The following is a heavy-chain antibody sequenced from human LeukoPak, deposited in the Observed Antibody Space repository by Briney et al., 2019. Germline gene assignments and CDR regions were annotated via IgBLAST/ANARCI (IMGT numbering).Heavy chain of an antibody. CDR1: GGSISGYH. Sequence: SETLSLTCTVSGGSISGYHWNWIRQPPGKGLEWLGYIFYSGTTKYNPSLESRVTILLDTSKNQFSLKLSSVTAADTALYFCAGAARPGEEVWYWGQGTLVTVSS. CDR2: IFYSGTT. J-gene: IGHJ4*02. V-gene: IGHV4-59*12. CDR3: AGAARPGEEVWY. D-gene: IGHD6-6*01.